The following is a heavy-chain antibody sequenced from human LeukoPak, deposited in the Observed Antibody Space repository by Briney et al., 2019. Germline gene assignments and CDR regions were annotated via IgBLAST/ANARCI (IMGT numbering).Heavy chain of an antibody. J-gene: IGHJ4*02. CDR1: GVTLSSYG. D-gene: IGHD3-10*01. CDR3: ARERGSSAPYYFDY. Sequence: PGRSLRLSCAASGVTLSSYGMHWVRQAPGKGLEWVTVISYDGSNKYYADSVKGRFTISRDNSKNTLYLQMNSLRAEDTAVYYCARERGSSAPYYFDYWGQGTLVTVSS. V-gene: IGHV3-30*03. CDR2: ISYDGSNK.